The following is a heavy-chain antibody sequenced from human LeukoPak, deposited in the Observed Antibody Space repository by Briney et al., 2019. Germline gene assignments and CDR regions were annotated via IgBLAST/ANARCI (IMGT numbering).Heavy chain of an antibody. CDR1: GYTFNNYA. CDR2: INTNTGNP. Sequence: GASVKVSCKASGYTFNNYAMNWVRQAPGQGLEWMGWINTNTGNPTYAQGFTGRFVFSLVTSVRTAYLQISSLKAEDTAVYYCARSNNDGDYLGVGFDYWGQGTLVTVSS. D-gene: IGHD4-17*01. CDR3: ARSNNDGDYLGVGFDY. V-gene: IGHV7-4-1*02. J-gene: IGHJ4*02.